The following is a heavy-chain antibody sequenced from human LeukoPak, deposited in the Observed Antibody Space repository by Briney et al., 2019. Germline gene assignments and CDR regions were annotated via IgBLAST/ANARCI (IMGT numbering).Heavy chain of an antibody. D-gene: IGHD1-26*01. CDR3: ARDRIVGATTPFDY. V-gene: IGHV3-11*04. J-gene: IGHJ4*02. CDR1: GFTFSDYY. Sequence: PGGSLRLSCAASGFTFSDYYMSCIRQAPGKGLEWVSYISSSGSTIYYADSVKGRFTISRDNAKNSLYLQMNSLRAEDTAVYYCARDRIVGATTPFDYWGQGTLVTVSS. CDR2: ISSSGSTI.